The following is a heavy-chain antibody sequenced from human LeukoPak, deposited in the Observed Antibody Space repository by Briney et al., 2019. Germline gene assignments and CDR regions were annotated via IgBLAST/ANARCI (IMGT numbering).Heavy chain of an antibody. CDR3: ARDRHYDSSGYYP. V-gene: IGHV1-18*01. CDR1: GYTFASYG. D-gene: IGHD3-22*01. CDR2: ISAYNGNT. J-gene: IGHJ5*02. Sequence: APVKVSCKSSGYTFASYGISWVRQAPGQGLEWMGWISAYNGNTNYAQKLQGRVTMTTNTSTSTAYMELRSLRSDDTAVYYCARDRHYDSSGYYPWGQGTLVTVSS.